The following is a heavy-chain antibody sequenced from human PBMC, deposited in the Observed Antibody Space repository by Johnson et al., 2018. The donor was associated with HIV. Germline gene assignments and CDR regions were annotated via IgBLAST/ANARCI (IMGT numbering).Heavy chain of an antibody. CDR2: ISYDGSNK. CDR3: ARGPPPVVRFGVAAKPNDAFDI. Sequence: QVQLVESGGGVVRPGGSLRLSCAASGFTFDDFGMSWVRQSPGKGLEWVAVISYDGSNKYYADSVKGRFTISRDNSKNTLYLQMNSLRAEDTAVYYCARGPPPVVRFGVAAKPNDAFDIWGHGTMVTVSS. CDR1: GFTFDDFG. J-gene: IGHJ3*02. V-gene: IGHV3-30*03. D-gene: IGHD3-3*01.